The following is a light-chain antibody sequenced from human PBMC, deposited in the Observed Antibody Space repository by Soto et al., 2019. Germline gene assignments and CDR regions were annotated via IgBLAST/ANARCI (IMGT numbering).Light chain of an antibody. CDR3: QHYNSYSDT. Sequence: IPMTQSPSTLSASVGGRVPITCRASQSISNWLAWYQQKPGKAPKLLIYDASSLESGVPSRFSGSGSGTEFTLTITSLQPDDFAAYYCQHYNSYSDTFGQGTKVDIK. V-gene: IGKV1-5*01. J-gene: IGKJ1*01. CDR2: DAS. CDR1: QSISNW.